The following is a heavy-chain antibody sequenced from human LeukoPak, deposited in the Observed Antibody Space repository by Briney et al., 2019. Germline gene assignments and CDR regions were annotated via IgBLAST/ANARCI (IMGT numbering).Heavy chain of an antibody. CDR1: GGSFRNYW. J-gene: IGHJ5*01. Sequence: SETLSLTCAVYGGSFRNYWWTWIRQPPGKGLEWIGKIHDSGRTNYNPSLKSRVTISVDTSKNQFSLKLSSVIAADTAVYFCVRGGYWTFDSWGQGILVTVSS. D-gene: IGHD3-22*01. CDR3: VRGGYWTFDS. V-gene: IGHV4-34*01. CDR2: IHDSGRT.